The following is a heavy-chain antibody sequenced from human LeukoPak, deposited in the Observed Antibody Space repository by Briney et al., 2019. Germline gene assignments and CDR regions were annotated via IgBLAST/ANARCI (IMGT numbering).Heavy chain of an antibody. CDR3: ARRRPVTEGTFGPFDH. Sequence: GGSLRLSCGASGFSFSSYWMSWVRQAPGKGLEWVANIKEDGSEQYYVDSVKGRFTISRDNAKKSLYLQMKSLRAEDTAVYYCARRRPVTEGTFGPFDHWGQGTLVIVSS. CDR2: IKEDGSEQ. D-gene: IGHD3-10*01. V-gene: IGHV3-7*01. J-gene: IGHJ4*02. CDR1: GFSFSSYW.